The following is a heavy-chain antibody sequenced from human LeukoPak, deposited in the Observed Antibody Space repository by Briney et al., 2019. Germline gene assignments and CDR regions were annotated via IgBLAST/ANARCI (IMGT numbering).Heavy chain of an antibody. CDR3: ARRVKLGYCSSTSCFTLPDAFDI. CDR2: IDPSDSYT. D-gene: IGHD2-2*02. CDR1: GYSFTSYW. Sequence: GESLRISCKGSGYSFTSYWISWVRQMPGKGLEWMGRIDPSDSYTNYSPSFQGHVTISADKSISTAYLQWSSLKASDTAMYYCARRVKLGYCSSTSCFTLPDAFDIWGQGTMGTVSS. V-gene: IGHV5-10-1*01. J-gene: IGHJ3*02.